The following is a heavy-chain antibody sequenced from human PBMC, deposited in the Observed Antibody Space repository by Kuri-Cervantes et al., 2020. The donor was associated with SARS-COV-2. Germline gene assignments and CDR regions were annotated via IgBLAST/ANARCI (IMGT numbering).Heavy chain of an antibody. CDR3: ARESVITNWFDP. CDR2: ISYDGSNK. D-gene: IGHD3-22*01. CDR1: GFLFSASA. J-gene: IGHJ5*02. Sequence: GGSLRLSCEVSGFLFSASAMHWVRQAPGKGLEWVAVISYDGSNKYYADSVKGRFTISRDNSKNTLYLQMNSLRAEDTAVYYCARESVITNWFDPWGQGTLVTVSS. V-gene: IGHV3-30-3*01.